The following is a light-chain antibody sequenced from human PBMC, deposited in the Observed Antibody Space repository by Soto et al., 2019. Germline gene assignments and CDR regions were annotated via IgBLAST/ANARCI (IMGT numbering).Light chain of an antibody. CDR3: QQCYSYPQT. J-gene: IGKJ2*01. V-gene: IGKV4-1*01. CDR1: QSVFYSPSNKNC. Sequence: DIVMTQSPDALAASLGERATISCKSSQSVFYSPSNKNCLVWYQQKPGQPPKLLVYWASTREVGVPDRFSGSGSGTDFTLTISSLQAEDVAVYYCQQCYSYPQTFGQGTKLEIK. CDR2: WAS.